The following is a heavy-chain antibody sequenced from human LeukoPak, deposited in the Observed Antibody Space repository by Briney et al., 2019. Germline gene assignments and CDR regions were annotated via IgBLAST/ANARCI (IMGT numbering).Heavy chain of an antibody. V-gene: IGHV1-18*01. CDR3: ARGIIGYYFDY. J-gene: IGHJ4*02. Sequence: ASVKVSCKTSGYTFTIYGISWGRQAPGQELEWMGLISAYGNTNYAQNLQGRVTMTTDTSTSTAYMELRSLRSDDTAVYYCARGIIGYYFDYWGQGTLVTVSS. CDR1: GYTFTIYG. CDR2: ISAYGNT. D-gene: IGHD2-15*01.